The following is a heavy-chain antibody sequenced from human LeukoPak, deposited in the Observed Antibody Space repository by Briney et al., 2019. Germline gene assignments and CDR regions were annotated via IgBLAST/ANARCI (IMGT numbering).Heavy chain of an antibody. V-gene: IGHV3-33*01. J-gene: IGHJ6*02. Sequence: PGRSLRLSCAASGFTFSSYGMHWVRQAPGKGLEWVAVIWYDGSNKYYADSVKGRFTISRDNSKNTLYLQMNSLRAEDTAVYYCARWVHPYGMDVWGQGTTVTVSS. CDR2: IWYDGSNK. D-gene: IGHD1-1*01. CDR1: GFTFSSYG. CDR3: ARWVHPYGMDV.